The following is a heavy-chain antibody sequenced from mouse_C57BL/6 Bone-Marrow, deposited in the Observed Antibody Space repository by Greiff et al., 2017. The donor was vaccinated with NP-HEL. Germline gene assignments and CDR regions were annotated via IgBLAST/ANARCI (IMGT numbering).Heavy chain of an antibody. Sequence: EVHLVESGGGLVKPGGSLKLSCAASGFTFSDYGMHWVRQAPEKGLEWVANISSGSSTIYYADTVKGRFTISRDNAKNTLFLQMTSRRSEDTAMYYCARRVSYYSNSFAYWGQGTLVTVSA. D-gene: IGHD2-5*01. CDR3: ARRVSYYSNSFAY. CDR2: ISSGSSTI. J-gene: IGHJ3*01. CDR1: GFTFSDYG. V-gene: IGHV5-17*01.